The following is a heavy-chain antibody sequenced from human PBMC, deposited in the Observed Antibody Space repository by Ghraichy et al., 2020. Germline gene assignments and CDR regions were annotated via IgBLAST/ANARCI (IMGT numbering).Heavy chain of an antibody. CDR2: IYSGGST. CDR1: GFNVNNNY. V-gene: IGHV3-53*04. J-gene: IGHJ4*02. Sequence: GGSLRLSCAVSGFNVNNNYMSWVRQAPGKGLEWVSVIYSGGSTFYIDPVKGRFTISRSESQNTVYLQMNSLRTEDTALYYCARIDNNAGVAYWGQGTLVTVSS. CDR3: ARIDNNAGVAY. D-gene: IGHD2-2*01.